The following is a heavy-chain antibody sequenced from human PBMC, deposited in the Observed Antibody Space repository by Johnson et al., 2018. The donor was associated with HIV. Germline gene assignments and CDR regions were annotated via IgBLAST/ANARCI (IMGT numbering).Heavy chain of an antibody. D-gene: IGHD7-27*01. CDR1: GFTFDDYG. Sequence: VQLVESGGGVVRPGGSLRLSCAASGFTFDDYGMNWVRQAPGQGLAWVSGINWNGGSTGHAASVKGRFTISRDNSKNTLYLQMNSLRAEDTAVYYCARENWGQRMNAFDIWGQGTMVTVSS. V-gene: IGHV3-20*04. J-gene: IGHJ3*02. CDR2: INWNGGST. CDR3: ARENWGQRMNAFDI.